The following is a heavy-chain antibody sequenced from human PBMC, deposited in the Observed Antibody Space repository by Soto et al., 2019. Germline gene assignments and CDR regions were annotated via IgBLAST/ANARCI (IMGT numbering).Heavy chain of an antibody. CDR3: ARGDRAMRLSYGSGSHKPSFDY. D-gene: IGHD3-10*01. Sequence: GGSLRLSCAASGFTFSSYGMHWVRQAPGKGLEWVAVIWYDGSNKYYADSVKGRFTISRDNSKNTLYLQMNSLRAEDTAVYYCARGDRAMRLSYGSGSHKPSFDYWGQGTLVTVSS. CDR1: GFTFSSYG. V-gene: IGHV3-33*01. CDR2: IWYDGSNK. J-gene: IGHJ4*02.